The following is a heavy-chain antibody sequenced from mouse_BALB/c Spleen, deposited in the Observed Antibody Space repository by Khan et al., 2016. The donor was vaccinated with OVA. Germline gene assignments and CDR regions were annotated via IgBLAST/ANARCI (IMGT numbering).Heavy chain of an antibody. D-gene: IGHD1-1*02. V-gene: IGHV10-1*02. CDR1: GFTFTTYA. Sequence: EVQLVESGGGLVQPKGSLKLSCAASGFTFTTYAMNWVRQAPGKGLEWVACIRSKSNNYATYYADSVKDRFTISRDDSQSMLYLQMNNLKTEDTAMYYCVRHGYFDYWGQGTTVTVSS. CDR3: VRHGYFDY. CDR2: IRSKSNNYAT. J-gene: IGHJ2*01.